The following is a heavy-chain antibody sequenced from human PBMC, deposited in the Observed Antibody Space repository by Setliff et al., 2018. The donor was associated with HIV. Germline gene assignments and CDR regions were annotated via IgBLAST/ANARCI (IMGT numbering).Heavy chain of an antibody. Sequence: GASVKVSCMASGGTFSSYAISWVRQAPGQGLEWMGGIIPIFGTANYAQKFQGRVTITTDESTSTAYMELSSLRSEDTAVYYCARDRAHYYDSSGQMPFDIWGQGTMVTVSS. CDR1: GGTFSSYA. D-gene: IGHD3-22*01. V-gene: IGHV1-69*05. J-gene: IGHJ3*02. CDR2: IIPIFGTA. CDR3: ARDRAHYYDSSGQMPFDI.